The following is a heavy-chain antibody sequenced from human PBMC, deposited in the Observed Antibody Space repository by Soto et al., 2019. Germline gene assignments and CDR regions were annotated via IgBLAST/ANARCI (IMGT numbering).Heavy chain of an antibody. CDR3: ARDSADYYGMDV. J-gene: IGHJ6*02. CDR1: GYTFTGYY. D-gene: IGHD3-10*01. Sequence: GASVKVSCKSSGYTFTGYYMHWVRQAPGQGLEWMGWINPNSGGTNYAQKFQGWATMTRDTSISTAYMELSRLRSDDTAVYYCARDSADYYGMDVWGQGTTVTVSS. CDR2: INPNSGGT. V-gene: IGHV1-2*04.